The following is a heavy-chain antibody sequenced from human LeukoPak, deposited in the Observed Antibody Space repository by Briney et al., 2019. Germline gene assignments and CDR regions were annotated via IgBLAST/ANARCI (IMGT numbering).Heavy chain of an antibody. CDR1: GGSFSGYY. CDR3: ARRVYRYYDFGSGKGYFDY. CDR2: INHSGST. Sequence: SETLSLTCAVYGGSFSGYYWSWIRQPPGKGLEWIGEINHSGSTNYNPSLKSRVTISVDTSKNQFSLKLSSVTAADTAVYYCARRVYRYYDFGSGKGYFDYWGQGTLVTVP. J-gene: IGHJ4*02. V-gene: IGHV4-34*01. D-gene: IGHD3-3*01.